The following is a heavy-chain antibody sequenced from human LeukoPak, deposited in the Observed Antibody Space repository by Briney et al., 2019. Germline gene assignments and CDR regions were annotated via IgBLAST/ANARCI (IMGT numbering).Heavy chain of an antibody. V-gene: IGHV3-7*01. CDR2: IKQDGSEK. J-gene: IGHJ6*03. Sequence: PGGSLRLSCAASGFTFSSYWMSWVRQAPGKELEWVANIKQDGSEKYYVDSVKGRFTISRDNAKNSLYLQMNSLRAEDTAVYYCARDKTPSRYYYHYYMDVWGKGTTVTVSS. CDR1: GFTFSSYW. D-gene: IGHD2-15*01. CDR3: ARDKTPSRYYYHYYMDV.